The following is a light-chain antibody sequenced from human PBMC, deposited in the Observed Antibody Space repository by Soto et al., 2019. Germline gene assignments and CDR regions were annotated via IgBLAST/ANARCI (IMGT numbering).Light chain of an antibody. J-gene: IGKJ2*02. Sequence: EIVLPQSPATLSLSPGERATLSCRASQSASSYLAWYQQKPGQTPRLPIYDASNRATGIPARFSGSGSGTDFTLTISSLEPEDFAVYYWQQRSNWPGTFGQGTKLEIK. CDR1: QSASSY. CDR2: DAS. CDR3: QQRSNWPGT. V-gene: IGKV3-11*01.